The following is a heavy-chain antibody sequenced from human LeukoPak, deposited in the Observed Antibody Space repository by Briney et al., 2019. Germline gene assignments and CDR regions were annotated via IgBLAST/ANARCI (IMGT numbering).Heavy chain of an antibody. D-gene: IGHD3-16*02. CDR3: ARGFRFPYAFAI. CDR2: IYYSGST. CDR1: GGSISSSSYY. J-gene: IGHJ3*02. V-gene: IGHV4-39*01. Sequence: PSETLSLTCTVSGGSISSSSYYWGWMRQPPGKGLEWFGSIYYSGSTYYNPSLKSRVTISVDTSNNQFSLKLSSVTAADTAVYYCARGFRFPYAFAIWGQGTMVTVSS.